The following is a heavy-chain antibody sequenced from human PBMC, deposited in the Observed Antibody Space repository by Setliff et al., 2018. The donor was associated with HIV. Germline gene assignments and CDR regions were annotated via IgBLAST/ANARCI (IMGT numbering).Heavy chain of an antibody. CDR3: SGEFGSPPDLYY. Sequence: GGSLRLSCAASGFTFSTYAMSWVRQAPGKGLEWVSSISTYSNYIYYADSLRGRFTVSRDNAKNSLYLQMNSLRAEDTAVYYCSGEFGSPPDLYYWGQGTLVTVSS. J-gene: IGHJ4*02. CDR1: GFTFSTYA. V-gene: IGHV3-21*01. CDR2: ISTYSNYI. D-gene: IGHD2-21*01.